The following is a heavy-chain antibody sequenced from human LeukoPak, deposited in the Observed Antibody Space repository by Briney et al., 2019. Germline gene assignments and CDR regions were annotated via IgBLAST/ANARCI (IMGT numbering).Heavy chain of an antibody. CDR2: IKQDGSEK. V-gene: IGHV3-7*05. CDR3: ARDLGRYDSNQGPLDAFDI. Sequence: GGSLRLTCSASGFIFTNYWMTWVRQAPGKGLEWVANIKQDGSEKYYVDSVKGRFTISRDNSKNTLYLQMNSLRAEDTAVYYCARDLGRYDSNQGPLDAFDIWGQGTMVTVSS. CDR1: GFIFTNYW. D-gene: IGHD3-22*01. J-gene: IGHJ3*02.